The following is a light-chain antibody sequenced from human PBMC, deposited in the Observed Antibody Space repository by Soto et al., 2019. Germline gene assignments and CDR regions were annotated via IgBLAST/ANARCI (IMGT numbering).Light chain of an antibody. J-gene: IGLJ2*01. CDR3: AAWDDSLNGVV. CDR1: SSNLGTNG. CDR2: RNS. V-gene: IGLV1-44*01. Sequence: QSVLTQPPSASGAPGLRVPISCSGTSSNLGTNGVTWYQHLPGTAPKVLIYRNSQRPSGVPDRFSGSKSGTSASLAISGLQSEDEADYYCAAWDDSLNGVVFGGGTKLTVL.